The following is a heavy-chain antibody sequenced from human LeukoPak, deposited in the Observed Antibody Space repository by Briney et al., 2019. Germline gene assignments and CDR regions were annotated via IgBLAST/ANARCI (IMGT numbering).Heavy chain of an antibody. CDR2: ISGSGGST. CDR3: ASNWGGSWYSYYYGMDV. CDR1: GFTFSSYA. Sequence: PGGSLRLSCAASGFTFSSYAMSWVRQAPGKGLEWVSAISGSGGSTYYADSVKGRFTISRDNSKNTLYLQMNSLRAEDTAVYYCASNWGGSWYSYYYGMDVWGQGTTVTVSS. V-gene: IGHV3-23*01. J-gene: IGHJ6*02. D-gene: IGHD6-13*01.